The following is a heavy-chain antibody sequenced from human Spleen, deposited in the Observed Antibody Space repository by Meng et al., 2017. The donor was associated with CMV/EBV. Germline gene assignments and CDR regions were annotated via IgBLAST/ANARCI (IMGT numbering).Heavy chain of an antibody. D-gene: IGHD1-26*01. J-gene: IGHJ4*02. CDR3: AKGDNRQGVGALFDY. CDR2: ISGSGGST. CDR1: GFTFSSYA. Sequence: SGFTFSSYAMSWVRQAPGKGLEWVSAISGSGGSTYYADSVKGRFTISRDNSKNTLYLQMNSLRAEDTAVYYCAKGDNRQGVGALFDYWGQGTLVTVSS. V-gene: IGHV3-23*01.